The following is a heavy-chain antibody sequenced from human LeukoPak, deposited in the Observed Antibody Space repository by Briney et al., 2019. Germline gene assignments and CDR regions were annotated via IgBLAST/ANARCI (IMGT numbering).Heavy chain of an antibody. Sequence: SETLSLTCAVSGDSFSSHYWTWIRQSPGTGLGWIGYISHIGRTNYNPSLKSRVTISIDTSKNQFSLKLRSVTAADTAVYYCARDLVTVTKGFDIWGQGTMVSVSS. D-gene: IGHD4-17*01. J-gene: IGHJ3*02. CDR3: ARDLVTVTKGFDI. V-gene: IGHV4-59*11. CDR2: ISHIGRT. CDR1: GDSFSSHY.